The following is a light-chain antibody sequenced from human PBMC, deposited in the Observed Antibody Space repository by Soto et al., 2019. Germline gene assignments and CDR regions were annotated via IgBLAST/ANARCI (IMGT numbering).Light chain of an antibody. CDR2: DVN. J-gene: IGLJ2*01. CDR3: CSYAGSYTL. CDR1: SSDVGGYNF. V-gene: IGLV2-11*01. Sequence: QSVLTQPRSVSGSPGQSVTICCTGTSSDVGGYNFVSWYQQHPGKVPKLIIYDVNQRPSGVPDRFSASKSGNTASLTISGLQAEDEADYYCCSYAGSYTLFGGGTKLTVL.